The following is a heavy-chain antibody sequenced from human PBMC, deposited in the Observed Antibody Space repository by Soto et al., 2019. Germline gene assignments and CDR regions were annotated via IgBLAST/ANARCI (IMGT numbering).Heavy chain of an antibody. D-gene: IGHD2-15*01. CDR1: GSTFSSYA. CDR3: ARVDCTGGSCKPYAYYPMDV. Sequence: SVKVSCTASGSTFSSYAFSWVRQAPGQGLEWVGESIPIFGPTNYAQKFQGRVTITADESTSTASMEMTSLRAEDTAVYYCARVDCTGGSCKPYAYYPMDVWGQGTTVTVSS. J-gene: IGHJ6*02. CDR2: SIPIFGPT. V-gene: IGHV1-69*13.